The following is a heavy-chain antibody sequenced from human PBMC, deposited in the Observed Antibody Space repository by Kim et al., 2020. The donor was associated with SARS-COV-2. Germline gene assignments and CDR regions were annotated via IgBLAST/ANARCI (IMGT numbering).Heavy chain of an antibody. Sequence: ASVKVSCKVSGYTLTELSMHWVRQAPGKGLEWMGGFDPEDGETIYAQKFQGRVTMTEDTSTDTAYMGLSSLRSEDTAVYYCATSCSMTICHWFDPWGQGTLVTVSA. CDR1: GYTLTELS. CDR3: ATSCSMTICHWFDP. D-gene: IGHD2-2*01. J-gene: IGHJ5*02. CDR2: FDPEDGET. V-gene: IGHV1-24*01.